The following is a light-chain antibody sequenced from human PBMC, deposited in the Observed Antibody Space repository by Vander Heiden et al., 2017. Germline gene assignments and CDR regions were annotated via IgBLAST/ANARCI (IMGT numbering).Light chain of an antibody. CDR2: DAS. CDR3: QQRYNWPPVT. Sequence: EIVLTQSPATLSLSPGERATLSCRASRSINNYLSWYQQKPGQAPRLLLYDASNRSTGIPARFSGSGCGTDFSLTISSREPEDFVVYYCQQRYNWPPVTFGHGTKVDIK. CDR1: RSINNY. J-gene: IGKJ3*01. V-gene: IGKV3-11*01.